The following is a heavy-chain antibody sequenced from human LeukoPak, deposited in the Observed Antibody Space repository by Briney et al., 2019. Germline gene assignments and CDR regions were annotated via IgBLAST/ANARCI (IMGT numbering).Heavy chain of an antibody. V-gene: IGHV1-69*05. CDR2: IIPIFGTA. CDR3: ARETLVRGDTDY. D-gene: IGHD3-10*01. Sequence: SVKVSCKASGGTFSSYAISWVRQAPGQGLEWMGRIIPIFGTANYAQKFQGRVTITTDESTSTAYMELSSLRSEDTAVYYCARETLVRGDTDYWGQGTLVTVSS. CDR1: GGTFSSYA. J-gene: IGHJ4*02.